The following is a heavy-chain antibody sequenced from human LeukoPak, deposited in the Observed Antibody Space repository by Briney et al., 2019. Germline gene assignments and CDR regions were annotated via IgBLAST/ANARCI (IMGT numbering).Heavy chain of an antibody. D-gene: IGHD1-26*01. CDR2: INSDGSST. J-gene: IGHJ3*02. V-gene: IGHV3-74*01. CDR1: GFTFSSYW. Sequence: PGGSLRLSCAASGFTFSSYWVHWVRQAPGKGLVWVSPINSDGSSTSYADSVKVRFTISRDNAKNTLSLQMNSLRAEDTAVYYCARVGGSNAFDIWGQGTMVIVSS. CDR3: ARVGGSNAFDI.